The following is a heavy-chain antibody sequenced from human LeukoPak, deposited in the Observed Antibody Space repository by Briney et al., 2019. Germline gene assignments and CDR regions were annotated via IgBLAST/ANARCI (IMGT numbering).Heavy chain of an antibody. D-gene: IGHD3-9*01. V-gene: IGHV3-30*03. CDR1: GFTFSSYG. CDR2: TSYDGSNK. Sequence: GGSLILSCAASGFTFSSYGMDWVRQAAGKGLEGEAVTSYDGSNKYYADSVKGRFTISRDNSKNTLYLQMNSLRAEDTAVYDCARDLTGWGAFDIWGQGTMVTVSS. CDR3: ARDLTGWGAFDI. J-gene: IGHJ3*02.